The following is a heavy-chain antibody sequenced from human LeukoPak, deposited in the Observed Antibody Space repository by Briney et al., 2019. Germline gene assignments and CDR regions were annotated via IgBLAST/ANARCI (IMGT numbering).Heavy chain of an antibody. Sequence: GGSLRLSCATSGFTFSNCGMSWVRQAPGKGLQWLSVIGGDGTTYYADSVKGRFTVSRDNSENTLYLQMNSLRAEDTAVYYCAKGPYGLGIYYGMDVWGQGNPGHRLL. CDR1: GFTFSNCG. J-gene: IGHJ6*02. CDR3: AKGPYGLGIYYGMDV. CDR2: IGGDGTT. D-gene: IGHD3-10*01. V-gene: IGHV3-23*01.